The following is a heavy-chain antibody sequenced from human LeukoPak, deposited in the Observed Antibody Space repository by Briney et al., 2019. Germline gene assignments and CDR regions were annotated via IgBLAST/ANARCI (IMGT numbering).Heavy chain of an antibody. Sequence: GRSLRLSCAASGFTFSSYGMHWVRQAPGKGLEWVAVIWYDRSNKYYADSVKGRFTISRDNAKNSLYLQMNSLRAEDTAVYYCARVAVYSSSWYNFDYWGQGTLVTVSS. CDR1: GFTFSSYG. CDR2: IWYDRSNK. V-gene: IGHV3-33*01. D-gene: IGHD6-13*01. CDR3: ARVAVYSSSWYNFDY. J-gene: IGHJ4*02.